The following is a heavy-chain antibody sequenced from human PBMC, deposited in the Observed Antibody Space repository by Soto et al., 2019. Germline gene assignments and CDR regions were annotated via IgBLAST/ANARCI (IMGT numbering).Heavy chain of an antibody. CDR3: ASRIAVAGTIDY. CDR2: IDPSDSYT. V-gene: IGHV5-10-1*01. Sequence: EVQLVQSGAEVKKPGESLRISCKGSGYSFTSYWISWVRQLPGKGLEWMGRIDPSDSYTNHSPSFQGHVTIPADKSISTAYLQWSSLKASDTAMYYCASRIAVAGTIDYWVQGTLVTVSS. J-gene: IGHJ4*02. D-gene: IGHD6-19*01. CDR1: GYSFTSYW.